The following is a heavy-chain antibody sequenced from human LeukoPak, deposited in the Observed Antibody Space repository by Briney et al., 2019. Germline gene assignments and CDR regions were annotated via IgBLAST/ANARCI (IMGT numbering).Heavy chain of an antibody. CDR2: IIPILGIA. V-gene: IGHV1-69*02. D-gene: IGHD3-3*01. J-gene: IGHJ3*02. CDR3: ARGPLPGYDFWSGYRGDAFDI. CDR1: GGTFSSYT. Sequence: ASVKVSCQASGGTFSSYTISWVRPAPGRGLDWMGRIIPILGIANYAQKFQGRVTITAEKSTSTAYMELSSLRSEDTAVYYCARGPLPGYDFWSGYRGDAFDIWGQGTMVTVSS.